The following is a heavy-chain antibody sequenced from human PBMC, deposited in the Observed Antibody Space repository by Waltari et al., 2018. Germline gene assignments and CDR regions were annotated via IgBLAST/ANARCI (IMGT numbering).Heavy chain of an antibody. Sequence: EVQLVESGGVVVQPGGSLSLSCAASGFTFDDYTMHWVRQAPGKGLAWVSLISWDGGSTDYADSVKGRFTISRDNSKNSLYLQMNSLRTEDTALYYCAKDPGLAVAGSYGMDVWGQGTTVTVSS. CDR3: AKDPGLAVAGSYGMDV. J-gene: IGHJ6*02. CDR1: GFTFDDYT. D-gene: IGHD6-19*01. CDR2: ISWDGGST. V-gene: IGHV3-43*01.